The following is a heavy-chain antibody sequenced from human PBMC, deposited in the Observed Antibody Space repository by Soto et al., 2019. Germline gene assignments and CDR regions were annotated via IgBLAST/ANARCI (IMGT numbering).Heavy chain of an antibody. V-gene: IGHV3-72*01. Sequence: EVQLVASGGGLVQPGGSLRLSCVASGFSLSDHYMDWVRQAPGKGLEWLGLIRNEPYGYTTNYAASVKGRFTISRDDSKNSLFLQMDSLTAEDAAIYYFADLTWNRDYLPWGQGTLVTVSS. CDR1: GFSLSDHY. D-gene: IGHD4-17*01. CDR2: IRNEPYGYTT. CDR3: ADLTWNRDYLP. J-gene: IGHJ4*02.